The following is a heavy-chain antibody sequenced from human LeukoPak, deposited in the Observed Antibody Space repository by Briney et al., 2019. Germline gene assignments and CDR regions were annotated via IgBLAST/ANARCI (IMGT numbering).Heavy chain of an antibody. CDR2: ISSSSSYI. D-gene: IGHD2-15*01. CDR1: GFTFSSYS. Sequence: GGSLRLSCAASGFTFSSYSRNWVRQAPGKGLEWVSSISSSSSYIYYADSVKGRFTISRDNAKNSLYLQMNSLRAEDTAVYYCARDLKGSHIDYWGQGTLVTVSS. J-gene: IGHJ4*02. V-gene: IGHV3-21*01. CDR3: ARDLKGSHIDY.